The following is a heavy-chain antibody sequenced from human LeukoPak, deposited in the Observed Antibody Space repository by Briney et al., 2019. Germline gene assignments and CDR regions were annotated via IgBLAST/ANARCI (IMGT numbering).Heavy chain of an antibody. D-gene: IGHD6-19*01. J-gene: IGHJ3*02. CDR1: GGSISRSY. CDR2: TFHSGST. CDR3: AKTRGYSSGWYRDDAFDI. Sequence: SETLSLTCTVAGGSISRSYSGWIRLPPGKGLEWLGSTFHSGSTYYNPSLKNRVTISVDTSKNQFSLKLSSVTAADTAVYYCAKTRGYSSGWYRDDAFDIWGQGTMVTVSS. V-gene: IGHV4-38-2*02.